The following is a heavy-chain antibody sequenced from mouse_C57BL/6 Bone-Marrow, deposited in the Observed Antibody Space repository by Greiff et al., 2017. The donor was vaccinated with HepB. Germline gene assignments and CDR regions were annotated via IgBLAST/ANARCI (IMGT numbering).Heavy chain of an antibody. CDR2: ISDGGSYT. J-gene: IGHJ4*01. CDR3: AGKRGYYDYGFGWAMDY. Sequence: EVMLVESGGGLVKPGGSLKLSCAASGFTFSSYAMSWVRQTPEKRLEWVATISDGGSYTYYPDNVKGRFTISRDNAKNNLYLQMSHLKSKDTAMYYCAGKRGYYDYGFGWAMDYWGQGTSVTVSS. CDR1: GFTFSSYA. D-gene: IGHD2-4*01. V-gene: IGHV5-4*03.